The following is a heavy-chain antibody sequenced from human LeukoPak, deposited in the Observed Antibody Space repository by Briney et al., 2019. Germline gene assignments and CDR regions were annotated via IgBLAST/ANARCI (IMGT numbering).Heavy chain of an antibody. CDR2: IIPIFGTA. CDR1: GGTFSSYA. V-gene: IGHV1-69*05. J-gene: IGHJ4*02. Sequence: GSSVKVSCKASGGTFSSYAISWVRQAPGQGLEWMGGIIPIFGTANYAQKFQGRVTITTDESTSTAYMELSSLRSEDTAVYYCASEKKRGYSYGHDYWGQGTLVTVSS. D-gene: IGHD5-18*01. CDR3: ASEKKRGYSYGHDY.